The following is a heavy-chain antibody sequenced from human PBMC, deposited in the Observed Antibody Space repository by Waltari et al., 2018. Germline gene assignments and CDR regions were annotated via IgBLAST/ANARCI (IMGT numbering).Heavy chain of an antibody. CDR1: GFTVSNNY. V-gene: IGHV3-53*01. J-gene: IGHJ4*02. Sequence: EVQLVESGGGLIQPGGSLRLSCAASGFTVSNNYVSWVRQAPGKGLEGVSTIYYNESTEYADAVKGRFTSSRDTAKNTLFLQMNSLRAEDTAVYYCATRVVVPGVPGMADYWGQGTLVTVSS. CDR2: IYYNEST. D-gene: IGHD2-2*01. CDR3: ATRVVVPGVPGMADY.